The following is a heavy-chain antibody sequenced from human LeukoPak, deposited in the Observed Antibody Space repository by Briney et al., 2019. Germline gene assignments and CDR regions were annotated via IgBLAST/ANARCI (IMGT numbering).Heavy chain of an antibody. CDR1: GGSFSGYY. J-gene: IGHJ6*02. CDR3: ARGQVVPAAIRYYYYYGMDV. D-gene: IGHD2-2*01. CDR2: INHSGST. Sequence: SETLSLTCAVYGGSFSGYYWSWIRQPPGRGLEWIGEINHSGSTNYNPSLKSRVTISVDTSKNQFSLKLSSVTAADTAVYYCARGQVVPAAIRYYYYYGMDVWGQGTTVTVSS. V-gene: IGHV4-34*01.